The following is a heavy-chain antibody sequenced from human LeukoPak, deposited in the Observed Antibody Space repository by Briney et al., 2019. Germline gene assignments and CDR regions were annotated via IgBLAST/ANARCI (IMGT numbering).Heavy chain of an antibody. Sequence: ASVKVSCKASGGTFSSYAISWVRQAPGQGLEWMGGIIPIFGTANYAQKSQGRVTITADKSTSTAYMELSSLRSEDTAVYYCASPLYYYGSGSPDYYYGMDVWGKGTTVTVSS. CDR1: GGTFSSYA. V-gene: IGHV1-69*06. J-gene: IGHJ6*04. CDR2: IIPIFGTA. CDR3: ASPLYYYGSGSPDYYYGMDV. D-gene: IGHD3-10*01.